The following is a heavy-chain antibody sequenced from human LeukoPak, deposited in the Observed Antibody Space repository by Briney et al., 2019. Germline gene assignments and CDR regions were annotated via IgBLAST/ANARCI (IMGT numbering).Heavy chain of an antibody. CDR2: INPSGST. CDR1: GGSFSGYY. V-gene: IGHV4-34*01. J-gene: IGHJ6*03. CDR3: ARGRQEISMILVVMTGVSYYLDV. D-gene: IGHD3-22*01. Sequence: PSETLSLTCAVYGGSFSGYYWTWIRQSPGKGLEWIGEINPSGSTYYNPSLKSRLTISRDTSKNKFSLRLSSVTAADTAVYYCARGRQEISMILVVMTGVSYYLDVWGKGTTVTVS.